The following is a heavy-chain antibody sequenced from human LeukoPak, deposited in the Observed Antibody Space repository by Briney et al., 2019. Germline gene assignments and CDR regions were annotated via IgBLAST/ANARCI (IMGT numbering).Heavy chain of an antibody. D-gene: IGHD1-1*01. CDR3: ARDSAGYLDYYYYMDV. CDR2: IYYSGST. CDR1: GGSISSYY. V-gene: IGHV4-59*01. Sequence: PSETLSLTCTVSGGSISSYYWSWIRQPPGKGLEWIGYIYYSGSTNYNPSLKSRVTISVDTSKNQFSLKLSSVTAADTAVYYCARDSAGYLDYYYYMDVWGKGTTVTVSS. J-gene: IGHJ6*03.